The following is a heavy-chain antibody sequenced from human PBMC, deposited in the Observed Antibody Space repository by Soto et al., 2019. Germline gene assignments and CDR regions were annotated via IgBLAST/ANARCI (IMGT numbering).Heavy chain of an antibody. Sequence: EVQLVESGGGLVQPGRSLRLSCAASGFTFDDYAMHWVRQAPGKGLEWVSGISWNSGSIGYADSVKGRFTISRDNAKNSLYLQMNSLRAEDTALYYCAKDKGSGGSVGYYYGMDVW. CDR1: GFTFDDYA. D-gene: IGHD2-15*01. J-gene: IGHJ6*01. CDR3: AKDKGSGGSVGYYYGMDV. CDR2: ISWNSGSI. V-gene: IGHV3-9*01.